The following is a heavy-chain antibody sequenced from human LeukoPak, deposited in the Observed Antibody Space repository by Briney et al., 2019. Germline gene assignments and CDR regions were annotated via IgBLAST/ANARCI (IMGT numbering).Heavy chain of an antibody. CDR2: IDPNRGGT. D-gene: IGHD1-26*01. Sequence: ASVKVSCKTSGYIFTGYYIYWVRQAPGQGFDWIGWIDPNRGGTNYSQNFQGRVNMARDTSVSTAFMELRGLTYDDTAIYFCARKGRSTLDYWGQGTLVTLSS. CDR1: GYIFTGYY. V-gene: IGHV1-2*02. CDR3: ARKGRSTLDY. J-gene: IGHJ4*02.